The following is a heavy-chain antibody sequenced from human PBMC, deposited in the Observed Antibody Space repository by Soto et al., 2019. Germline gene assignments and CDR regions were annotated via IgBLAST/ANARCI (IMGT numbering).Heavy chain of an antibody. Sequence: SETLSLTCNVSGGPIKSGDYYWNWLRQPPGKALEWIGYIFYSGTTNYSPSLKSRVAISADTSKKQFSLTLTSVTAADTAVYYCVHSPNVAVDHWGHGTLVTVSS. D-gene: IGHD2-15*01. V-gene: IGHV4-30-4*01. CDR1: GGPIKSGDYY. CDR3: VHSPNVAVDH. CDR2: IFYSGTT. J-gene: IGHJ4*01.